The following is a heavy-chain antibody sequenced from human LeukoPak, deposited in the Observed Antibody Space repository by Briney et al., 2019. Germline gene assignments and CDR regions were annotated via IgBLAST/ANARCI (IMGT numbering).Heavy chain of an antibody. CDR2: IYYSGST. V-gene: IGHV4-31*03. Sequence: KSSETLSLTCTVSGGSISSGGYYWRWIRQHPGKGLEWIGYIYYSGSTYYNPSLKSRVTISVDTSKNQFSLKLSSVTAADTAVYYCARGQPAADYYYYYGMDVWGKGTTVTVSS. CDR1: GGSISSGGYY. CDR3: ARGQPAADYYYYYGMDV. J-gene: IGHJ6*04. D-gene: IGHD2-2*01.